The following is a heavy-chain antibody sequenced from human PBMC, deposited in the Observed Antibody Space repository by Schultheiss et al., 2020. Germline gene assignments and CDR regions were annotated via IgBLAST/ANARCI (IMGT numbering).Heavy chain of an antibody. J-gene: IGHJ6*02. Sequence: GGSLRLSCAASGFTFSSYGMHWVRQAPGKGLEWVSGISWNSGSIGYADSVKGRFTISRDNSKNTLYLQMNSLRAEDTAVYYCAKDLVVGATPTRDYYYYGMDVWGQGTTVTVSS. CDR2: ISWNSGSI. CDR1: GFTFSSYG. V-gene: IGHV3-NL1*01. D-gene: IGHD1-26*01. CDR3: AKDLVVGATPTRDYYYYGMDV.